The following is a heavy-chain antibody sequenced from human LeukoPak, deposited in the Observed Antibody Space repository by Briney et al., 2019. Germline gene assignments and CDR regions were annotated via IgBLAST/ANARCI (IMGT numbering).Heavy chain of an antibody. V-gene: IGHV3-48*03. Sequence: PGGSLRLSCAASGFTFSSYEMNWVRQAPGKGLEWVSYISTSGSTIYYADSVKGRFTISRDNAENSLYLQMNSLRAEDTAVYYCARVGVVNFDYWGQGTLVTVSS. D-gene: IGHD3-22*01. CDR1: GFTFSSYE. J-gene: IGHJ4*02. CDR3: ARVGVVNFDY. CDR2: ISTSGSTI.